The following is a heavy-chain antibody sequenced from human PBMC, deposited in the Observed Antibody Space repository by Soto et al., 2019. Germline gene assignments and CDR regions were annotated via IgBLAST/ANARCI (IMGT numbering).Heavy chain of an antibody. CDR3: AKGGEAARPGLDY. Sequence: GGSLRLSCAASGFTFSSYGMHWVRQAPGKGLEWVAVISYDGSNKYYADSVKGRFTISRDNSKNTLYLQMNSLRAEDTAVYYCAKGGEAARPGLDYWGQGTLVTVSS. CDR2: ISYDGSNK. CDR1: GFTFSSYG. J-gene: IGHJ4*02. V-gene: IGHV3-30*18. D-gene: IGHD6-6*01.